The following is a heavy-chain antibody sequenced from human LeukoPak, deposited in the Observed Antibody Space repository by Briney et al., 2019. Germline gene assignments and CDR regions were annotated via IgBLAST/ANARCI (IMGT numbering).Heavy chain of an antibody. D-gene: IGHD6-13*01. CDR1: GFTFSSYA. Sequence: GGSLRLSCAASGFTFSSYAMHWVRQAPGKGLEWVAVISYDGSNKYYADSVKGRFTISRDNSKNTLYLQMNSLRAEDTAVYYCARDRTVGYSSSWLIAEYFQHWGQGTLVTVS. J-gene: IGHJ1*01. CDR2: ISYDGSNK. CDR3: ARDRTVGYSSSWLIAEYFQH. V-gene: IGHV3-30-3*01.